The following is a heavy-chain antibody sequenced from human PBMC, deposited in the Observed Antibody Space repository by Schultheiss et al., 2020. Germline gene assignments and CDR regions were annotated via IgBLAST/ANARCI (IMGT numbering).Heavy chain of an antibody. D-gene: IGHD3-3*01. CDR1: GFSFSSYS. V-gene: IGHV3-48*04. CDR2: ISSSAATI. CDR3: TRTEGVVIDYYYYGMDV. Sequence: GGSLRLSCAASGFSFSSYSMDWVRQAPGKGLEWVSYISSSAATIYYADSVKGRLTISRDNAKNSLYLQMNSLRVEDTAVYYCTRTEGVVIDYYYYGMDVWGQGTTVTVS. J-gene: IGHJ6*02.